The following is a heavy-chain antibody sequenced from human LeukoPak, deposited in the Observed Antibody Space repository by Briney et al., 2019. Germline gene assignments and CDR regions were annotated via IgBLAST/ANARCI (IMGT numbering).Heavy chain of an antibody. D-gene: IGHD3-22*01. Sequence: GGSLRLSCAASGFTFSSYGMHWVRQAPGKGLEWVAFIRYDGSNKYYADSVKGRFTISRDNSKNTLYLQMNSLRAEDTAVYYCAKDNQDTQYYYDSSGPYWGQGTLVTVSS. CDR2: IRYDGSNK. CDR1: GFTFSSYG. CDR3: AKDNQDTQYYYDSSGPY. J-gene: IGHJ4*02. V-gene: IGHV3-30*02.